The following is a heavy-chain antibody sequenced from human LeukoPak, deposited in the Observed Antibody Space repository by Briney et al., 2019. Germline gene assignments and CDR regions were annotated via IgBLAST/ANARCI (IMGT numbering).Heavy chain of an antibody. CDR2: ISAYNGNT. J-gene: IGHJ4*02. D-gene: IGHD3-9*01. V-gene: IGHV1-18*01. CDR1: GYTFTSYG. Sequence: GASVKVSCKASGYTFTSYGISWVRQALGQGLEWMGWISAYNGNTNYAQKLQGRVTMTTDTSTSTAYMELRSLRSDDTAVYYCARDTYYDILTGYTKPIDYWGQGTLVTVSS. CDR3: ARDTYYDILTGYTKPIDY.